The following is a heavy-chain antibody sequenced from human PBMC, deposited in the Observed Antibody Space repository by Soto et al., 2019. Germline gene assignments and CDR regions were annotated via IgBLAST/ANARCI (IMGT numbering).Heavy chain of an antibody. CDR1: GYTFTSYG. J-gene: IGHJ4*02. V-gene: IGHV1-18*01. CDR3: ARDGAITIFGVVIRTGFDY. Sequence: ASVKVSCKASGYTFTSYGISWVRQAPGQGLEWMGWISAYNGNTNYAQKLQGRVTMTTDTSTSTAYMELRSLRSDDTAVYYCARDGAITIFGVVIRTGFDYWGQGTLVTVSS. CDR2: ISAYNGNT. D-gene: IGHD3-3*01.